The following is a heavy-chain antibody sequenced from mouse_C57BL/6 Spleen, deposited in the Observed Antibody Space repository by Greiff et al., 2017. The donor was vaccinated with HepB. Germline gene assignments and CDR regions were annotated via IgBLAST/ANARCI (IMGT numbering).Heavy chain of an antibody. CDR2: IWRGGST. CDR3: AKVYYYGSSPYAMDY. CDR1: GFSLTSYG. J-gene: IGHJ4*01. Sequence: VKLEESGPGLVQPSQRLSITCTVSGFSLTSYGVHWVRQSPGKGLEWLGVIWRGGSTDYNAAFMSRLSITKDNSKSQVFFKMNSLQADDTAIYYCAKVYYYGSSPYAMDYWGQGTSVTVSS. D-gene: IGHD1-1*01. V-gene: IGHV2-5*01.